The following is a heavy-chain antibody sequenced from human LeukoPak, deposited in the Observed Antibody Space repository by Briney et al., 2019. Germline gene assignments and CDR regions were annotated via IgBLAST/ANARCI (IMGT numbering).Heavy chain of an antibody. CDR2: IYPDESNI. J-gene: IGHJ4*02. D-gene: IGHD2-2*03. CDR3: ARPPSRGYSSSFEY. V-gene: IGHV5-51*01. Sequence: GESLKIPCKGPGYSFPTYWIARVRQMPGKGPEWRGIIYPDESNIRYSPSFQGQVTISADKSISTAYLQWSSLKASDTAMYYCARPPSRGYSSSFEYWGQGTLVTASS. CDR1: GYSFPTYW.